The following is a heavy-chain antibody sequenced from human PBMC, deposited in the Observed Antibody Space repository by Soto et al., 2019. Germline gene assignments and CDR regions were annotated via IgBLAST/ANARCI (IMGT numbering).Heavy chain of an antibody. J-gene: IGHJ4*02. D-gene: IGHD3-10*01. Sequence: PLETLSLTCTVSGGSSSSYYWSWIRQPPGKGLEWIGYIYYSGSTNYNPSLKSRVTISVDTSKNQFSLKLSSVTAADTAVYYCARDGSSFDYWGQGTLVTVSS. V-gene: IGHV4-59*12. CDR3: ARDGSSFDY. CDR1: GGSSSSYY. CDR2: IYYSGST.